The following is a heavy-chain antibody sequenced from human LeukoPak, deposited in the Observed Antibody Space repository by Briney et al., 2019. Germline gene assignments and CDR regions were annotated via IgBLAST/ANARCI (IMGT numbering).Heavy chain of an antibody. V-gene: IGHV4-59*11. CDR2: IYDNGNT. CDR3: ARLGSAATGAPPYYYYYVDV. J-gene: IGHJ6*03. CDR1: GGSISYHS. D-gene: IGHD1-26*01. Sequence: SETLSLTCTVSGGSISYHSWSWIRQTPVKGLEWIANIYDNGNTDYSPSLQSRVTISTDTSETQFSLRLKSVNAADTAVYYWARLGSAATGAPPYYYYYVDVWGKGTTVTVSS.